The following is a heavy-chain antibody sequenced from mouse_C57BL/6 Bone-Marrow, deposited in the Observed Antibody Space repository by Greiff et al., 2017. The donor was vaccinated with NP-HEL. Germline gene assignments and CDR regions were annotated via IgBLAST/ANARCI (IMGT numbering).Heavy chain of an antibody. V-gene: IGHV14-2*01. CDR2: IDPEDGET. J-gene: IGHJ2*01. D-gene: IGHD4-1*01. CDR3: ARSFPNWASY. Sequence: VHVKQSGAELVKPGASVKLSCTASGFNIKDYYMNWVKQRTEQGLEWIGRIDPEDGETKYAPKFKGKATITEETSSNTAYLQLSSLTSEDTAVYYCARSFPNWASYWGQGTTLTVSS. CDR1: GFNIKDYY.